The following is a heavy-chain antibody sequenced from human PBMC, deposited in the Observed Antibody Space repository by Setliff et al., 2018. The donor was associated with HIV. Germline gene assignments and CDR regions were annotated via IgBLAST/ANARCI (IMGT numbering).Heavy chain of an antibody. D-gene: IGHD3-10*01. J-gene: IGHJ4*02. V-gene: IGHV3-66*02. Sequence: GGSLRLSCAASGFTVSSNYMSWVRQAPGKGLECVSVIYGGGTTHYADSVKGRLTSSRDNSNNTVYLQMNSLRVEDTAVYYCARELYREWDYWGQGTLGTVSS. CDR1: GFTVSSNY. CDR2: IYGGGTT. CDR3: ARELYREWDY.